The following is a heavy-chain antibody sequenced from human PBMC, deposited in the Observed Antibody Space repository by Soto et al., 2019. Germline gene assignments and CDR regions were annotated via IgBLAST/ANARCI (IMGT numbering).Heavy chain of an antibody. Sequence: SETLSLTCAVYGGSFSGYYWSWIRQPPGKGLEWIGEINHSGSTNYNPSLKSRVTISVDTSRNQFSLKLSSVTAADTSVYYSPRHLRPTNWGGDYFDYWGQGTLVTVPS. CDR1: GGSFSGYY. D-gene: IGHD7-27*01. CDR3: PRHLRPTNWGGDYFDY. CDR2: INHSGST. V-gene: IGHV4-34*01. J-gene: IGHJ4*02.